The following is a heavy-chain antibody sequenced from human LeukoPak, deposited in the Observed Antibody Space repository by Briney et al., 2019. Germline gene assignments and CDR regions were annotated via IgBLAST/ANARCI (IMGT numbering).Heavy chain of an antibody. Sequence: KPSQTLSLTCTVSGGSISSGSYCWSWIRQPAGKGLEWIGHIYTSGNTNYNPSLKSRVTISVDTSKNQFSLKLRSVTAADTAVYYCARHEWGITNAFDIWGQGTMVTVSS. D-gene: IGHD1-14*01. J-gene: IGHJ3*02. CDR3: ARHEWGITNAFDI. CDR2: IYTSGNT. CDR1: GGSISSGSYC. V-gene: IGHV4-61*09.